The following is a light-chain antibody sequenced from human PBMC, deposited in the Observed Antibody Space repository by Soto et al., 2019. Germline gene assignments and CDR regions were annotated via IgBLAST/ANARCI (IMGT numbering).Light chain of an antibody. CDR1: QSVSSNF. CDR2: DAS. CDR3: QQYGSSPQT. Sequence: DIVWTQYPGALSLSPRERATLSFMPRQSVSSNFLAWYQQKPGQAPSLLIYDASSRATGIPDRFTGSGSGTDFTLTISRLEPEDFAVYYCQQYGSSPQTFGQGTKV. J-gene: IGKJ1*01. V-gene: IGKV3-20*01.